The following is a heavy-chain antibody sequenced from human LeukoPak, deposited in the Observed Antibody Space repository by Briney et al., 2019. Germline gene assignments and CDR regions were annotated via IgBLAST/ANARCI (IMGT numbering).Heavy chain of an antibody. D-gene: IGHD3-22*01. CDR3: AREVLAYYDSSGANPNFDY. V-gene: IGHV3-20*04. CDR1: GFTFDDYG. J-gene: IGHJ4*02. Sequence: GGSLRLSCAASGFTFDDYGMSWVRQAPGKGLEWVSGINWNGGSTGYADSVKGRFTISRDNAKNSLYLQMNSLRAEDTALYYCAREVLAYYDSSGANPNFDYWGQGTLVTVSS. CDR2: INWNGGST.